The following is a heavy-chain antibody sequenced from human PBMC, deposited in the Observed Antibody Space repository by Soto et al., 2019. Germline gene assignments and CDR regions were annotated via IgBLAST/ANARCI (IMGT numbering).Heavy chain of an antibody. J-gene: IGHJ6*02. V-gene: IGHV1-18*01. CDR3: AKNGQPPYYYYGMDV. Sequence: QGQLMQSGPEVKKSGASVKVSCKASGYTFTRYGISWVRQAPGQGLEWMGWISGYNGDTKYAQKFQGRVTMTIDTSTTTAYMELRSLTSDDSAVYYCAKNGQPPYYYYGMDVWGQGTTVTVSS. CDR2: ISGYNGDT. D-gene: IGHD2-8*01. CDR1: GYTFTRYG.